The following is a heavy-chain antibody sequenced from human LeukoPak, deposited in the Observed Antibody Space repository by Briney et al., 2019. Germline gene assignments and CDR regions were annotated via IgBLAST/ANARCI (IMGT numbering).Heavy chain of an antibody. CDR3: ARDQGGEYSSSWFDF. J-gene: IGHJ4*02. D-gene: IGHD6-13*01. CDR1: GFTVSSNY. V-gene: IGHV3-66*01. Sequence: PGGSLRLFCAASGFTVSSNYMTWIRQAPGKGLEWVSTIYSGGSTYYVDSVKGRFTISRDSSKNTLYLQMSSLRDDDTAVYYCARDQGGEYSSSWFDFWGQGTLVTVSS. CDR2: IYSGGST.